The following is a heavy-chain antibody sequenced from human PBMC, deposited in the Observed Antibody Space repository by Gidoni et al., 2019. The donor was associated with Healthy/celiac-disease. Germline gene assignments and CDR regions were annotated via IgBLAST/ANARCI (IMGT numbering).Heavy chain of an antibody. J-gene: IGHJ6*02. CDR3: ARSRITISYYYGMDV. V-gene: IGHV3-33*08. Sequence: QLQLVESGGCVVQPGRSLRLSLASCGFPFSNYGMHWVRQAPGKVLGWVEVIWYDGSNKYYADSVKGRFTISRDNSKNTLYLQMNSLRAEDTAVYYCARSRITISYYYGMDVWGQGTTVTVSS. CDR2: IWYDGSNK. CDR1: GFPFSNYG. D-gene: IGHD3-9*01.